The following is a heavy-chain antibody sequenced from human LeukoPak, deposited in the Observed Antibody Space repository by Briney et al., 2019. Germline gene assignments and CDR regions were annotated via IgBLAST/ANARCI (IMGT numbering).Heavy chain of an antibody. V-gene: IGHV5-10-1*01. CDR2: IDPSDSYT. CDR1: GYSFTTYW. Sequence: GESLRISCKGPGYSFTTYWITWVRQMPGKGLEWMGRIDPSDSYTNYSPSFQGHVTISADKSISTAYLQWSSLKASDTAMYYCARVIHLGELSLYDYWGQGTLVTVSS. CDR3: ARVIHLGELSLYDY. J-gene: IGHJ4*02. D-gene: IGHD3-16*02.